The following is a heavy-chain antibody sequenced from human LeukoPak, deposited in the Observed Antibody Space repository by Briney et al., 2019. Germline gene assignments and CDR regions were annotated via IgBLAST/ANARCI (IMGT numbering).Heavy chain of an antibody. CDR1: GYTFTGYY. Sequence: GASVKVSCKASGYTFTGYYMHWVRQAPGQGLEWMGRINPNSGGTNYAQKFQGGVTMTRDTSISTAYMELSRLRSDDTAVYYCARDRYSSGWYFSFTDYYYYYGMDVWGQGTTVTVSS. D-gene: IGHD6-19*01. CDR3: ARDRYSSGWYFSFTDYYYYYGMDV. CDR2: INPNSGGT. J-gene: IGHJ6*02. V-gene: IGHV1-2*06.